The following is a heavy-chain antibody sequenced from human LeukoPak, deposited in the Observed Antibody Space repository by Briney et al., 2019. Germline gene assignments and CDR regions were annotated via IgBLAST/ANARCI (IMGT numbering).Heavy chain of an antibody. CDR3: ARAEVLLWFGELLPYYFDY. CDR2: ISAYNCNT. J-gene: IGHJ4*02. Sequence: ASVKVSCKASCYTFTSYGISLVRQAPGQGLEWMGLISAYNCNTNYAQKLQGRVTMTTDTSTSTAYMELRSLRSDDTAVYYCARAEVLLWFGELLPYYFDYWGQGTLVTVSS. CDR1: CYTFTSYG. V-gene: IGHV1-18*01. D-gene: IGHD3-10*01.